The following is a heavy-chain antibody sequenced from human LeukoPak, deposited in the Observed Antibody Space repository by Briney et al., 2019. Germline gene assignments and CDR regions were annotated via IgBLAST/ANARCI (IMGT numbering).Heavy chain of an antibody. D-gene: IGHD4/OR15-4a*01. CDR1: GFTFDDYG. J-gene: IGHJ4*02. Sequence: AGGSLRLSCAASGFTFDDYGMSWVRPAPGKGLEWVSGINWNGGSTGYADSVKGRFTISRDNAKNSLYLQMNSLRAEDTALYYCARDGGSLDDYGDYWGQGTLVTVSS. CDR3: ARDGGSLDDYGDY. CDR2: INWNGGST. V-gene: IGHV3-20*04.